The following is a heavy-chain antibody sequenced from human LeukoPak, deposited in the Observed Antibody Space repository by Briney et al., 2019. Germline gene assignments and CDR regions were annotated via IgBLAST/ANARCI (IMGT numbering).Heavy chain of an antibody. CDR1: GLTFSSYA. D-gene: IGHD1-26*01. Sequence: TGGSLRLSCAASGLTFSSYAMSWVRQGPGKGLEWVSTISGSGGSTYYADSVKGRFTISRDNSKNTLYLQMNSLRAEDTAVYYCAKKGVGSGSYFVFDNWGQGTLVTVPS. CDR3: AKKGVGSGSYFVFDN. CDR2: ISGSGGST. V-gene: IGHV3-23*01. J-gene: IGHJ4*02.